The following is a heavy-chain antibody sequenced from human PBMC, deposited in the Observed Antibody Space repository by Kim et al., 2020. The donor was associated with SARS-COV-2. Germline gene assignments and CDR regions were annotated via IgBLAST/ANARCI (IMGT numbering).Heavy chain of an antibody. Sequence: GGSLRLSCAASGFTFDDYAMHWVRQAPGKGLEWVSGISWNSGSIGYADSVKGRFTISRDNAKNSLYLQMNSLRAEDTALYYCAKGVWQQLFDYFDYWGQGTLVTVSS. CDR1: GFTFDDYA. V-gene: IGHV3-9*01. CDR2: ISWNSGSI. J-gene: IGHJ4*02. CDR3: AKGVWQQLFDYFDY. D-gene: IGHD6-13*01.